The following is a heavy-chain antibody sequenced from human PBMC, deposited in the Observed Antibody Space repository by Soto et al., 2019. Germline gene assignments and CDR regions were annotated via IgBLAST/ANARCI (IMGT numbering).Heavy chain of an antibody. V-gene: IGHV1-18*01. J-gene: IGHJ6*02. D-gene: IGHD2-2*01. CDR3: ARDAGYCSSTSCRGGYYGMDV. Sequence: ASVKVSCKASGYTFTSYGISWVRQAPGQGLEWMGWISAYNGNTNYAQELQGRVTMTTDTSTSTAYMELRSLRSDDTAVYYCARDAGYCSSTSCRGGYYGMDVWGQGTTVTVSS. CDR2: ISAYNGNT. CDR1: GYTFTSYG.